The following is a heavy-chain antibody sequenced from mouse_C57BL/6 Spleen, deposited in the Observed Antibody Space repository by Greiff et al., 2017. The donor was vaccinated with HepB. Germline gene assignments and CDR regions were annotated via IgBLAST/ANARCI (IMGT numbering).Heavy chain of an antibody. D-gene: IGHD2-10*02. Sequence: VQLQQSGPELVKPGASVKISCKASGYAFSSSWMNWVKQRPGKGLEWIGRIYPGDGDTNYNGKFKGKATLTADKSSSTAYMQLSSLTSEDSAVYFCARYRYGNFDYWGQGTTLTVSS. CDR2: IYPGDGDT. V-gene: IGHV1-82*01. CDR1: GYAFSSSW. J-gene: IGHJ2*01. CDR3: ARYRYGNFDY.